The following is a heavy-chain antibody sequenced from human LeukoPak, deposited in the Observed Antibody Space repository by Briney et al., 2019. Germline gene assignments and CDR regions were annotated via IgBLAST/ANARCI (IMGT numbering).Heavy chain of an antibody. CDR2: INQDGSEQ. J-gene: IGHJ1*01. Sequence: PGGSLRLSRAASGFTFSYYWMGWVRHAPGQGLAWVAHINQDGSEQHFVGSVQGRFTISRDNAKNSLYLQMDSLRAEDTAVYYCVGRAACFVARGHW. CDR1: GFTFSYYW. V-gene: IGHV3-7*01. D-gene: IGHD2-21*01. CDR3: VGRAACFVARGH.